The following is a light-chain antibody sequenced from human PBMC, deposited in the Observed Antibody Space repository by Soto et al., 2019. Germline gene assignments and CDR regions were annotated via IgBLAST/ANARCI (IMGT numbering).Light chain of an antibody. CDR2: GAS. V-gene: IGKV3-15*01. J-gene: IGKJ2*01. Sequence: EIVMTQSPATLSVSPGERATLSCRASQSVSSDLAWFQQKPGQAPRLLIYGASTRATGLPARFSGSGSGTEFTLTISSLQSEDFAVYYCQQYNNWPYTFCQGTKLEIK. CDR1: QSVSSD. CDR3: QQYNNWPYT.